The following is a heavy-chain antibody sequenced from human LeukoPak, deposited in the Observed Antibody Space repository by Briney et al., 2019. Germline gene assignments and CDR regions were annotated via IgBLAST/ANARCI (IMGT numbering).Heavy chain of an antibody. D-gene: IGHD2-21*01. J-gene: IGHJ5*02. CDR1: GYSFTDYY. CDR3: ARADRLHGGPYLIGP. Sequence: ASVKVSCKTSGYSFTDYYMHWVRQAPGQGLEWMGWINPNSGGTSSAQKFQGRVTMTRDTSISTVYMEVSWLTFDDTAIYYCARADRLHGGPYLIGPWGQGTLVTVSS. V-gene: IGHV1-2*02. CDR2: INPNSGGT.